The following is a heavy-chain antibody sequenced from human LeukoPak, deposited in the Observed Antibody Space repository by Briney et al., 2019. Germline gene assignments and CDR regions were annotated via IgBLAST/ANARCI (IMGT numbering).Heavy chain of an antibody. D-gene: IGHD4-17*01. CDR3: AKERVVGDYVTGH. CDR2: MSYDGSSK. CDR1: GFTFNAYT. J-gene: IGHJ4*02. V-gene: IGHV3-30*18. Sequence: GGSLRLSCVASGFTFNAYTMHWVRQAPGKGLEWVAIMSYDGSSKFYADSLKGRFTISRDNSKNTLYLQMNNLRTEDTAVYYCAKERVVGDYVTGHWGQGTLVTVSS.